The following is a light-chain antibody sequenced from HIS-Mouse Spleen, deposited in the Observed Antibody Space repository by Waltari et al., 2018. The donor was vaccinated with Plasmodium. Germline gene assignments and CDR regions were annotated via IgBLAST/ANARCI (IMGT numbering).Light chain of an antibody. J-gene: IGKJ1*01. CDR1: QSISSY. CDR3: QQNDNTWT. Sequence: DIQMTQSPSSLSASVGDRVTITCRASQSISSYLNWYQQRPGKAPKLLIYAASSLQSGVPSRFSGSGSGTDFTLTIISLQPEDFATYYCQQNDNTWTFGQGTKVEIK. CDR2: AAS. V-gene: IGKV1-39*01.